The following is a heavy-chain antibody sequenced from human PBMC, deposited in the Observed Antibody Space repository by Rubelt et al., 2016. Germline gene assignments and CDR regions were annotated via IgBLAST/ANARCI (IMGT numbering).Heavy chain of an antibody. CDR1: GGTFSSYA. CDR2: IIPIFGTA. CDR3: ATGGDFGVVIPNWFDP. V-gene: IGHV1-69*01. J-gene: IGHJ5*02. D-gene: IGHD3-3*01. Sequence: QVQLVQSGAEAKKPGSSVKVSCKASGGTFSSYAISWVRQAPGQGLEWMGGIIPIFGTANYAQTFQGRVRITADESTSTAYRELSSLRSEDTAVYYCATGGDFGVVIPNWFDPWGQGTLVTVSS.